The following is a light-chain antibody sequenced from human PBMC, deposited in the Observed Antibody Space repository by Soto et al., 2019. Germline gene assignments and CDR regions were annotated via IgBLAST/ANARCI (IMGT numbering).Light chain of an antibody. Sequence: QSALTHPPSASGSPGQSVTISCTGTSSDVGGYNYVSWYQQHPGKAPKLMIYEVSKRPSGVPDRFSGSKSGNTASLTVSGLQAEDEADYYCSSYAGSNTVVFVGGTKLTVL. J-gene: IGLJ2*01. CDR1: SSDVGGYNY. CDR2: EVS. V-gene: IGLV2-8*01. CDR3: SSYAGSNTVV.